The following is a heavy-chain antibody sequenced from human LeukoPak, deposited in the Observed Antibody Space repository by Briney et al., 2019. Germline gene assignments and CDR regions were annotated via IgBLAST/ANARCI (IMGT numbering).Heavy chain of an antibody. D-gene: IGHD2-15*01. CDR3: ARTPSRQLTPATY. J-gene: IGHJ4*02. CDR1: GFTFDDYG. V-gene: IGHV3-20*04. CDR2: ISGNGGGT. Sequence: GGSLRLSCAASGFTFDDYGMSWGRQAPGKGLEWVSVISGNGGGTGYADSVTGPFTIYSDNAKNYLYLKMNSPRAEDTASHYCARTPSRQLTPATYWGQGTLVTVSS.